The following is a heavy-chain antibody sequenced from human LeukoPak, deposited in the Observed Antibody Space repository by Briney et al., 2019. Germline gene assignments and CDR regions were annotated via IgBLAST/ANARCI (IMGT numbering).Heavy chain of an antibody. CDR2: IYYSGST. Sequence: PSQTLSLTCTVSGGSISSGGYYWSWIRRHPGKGLEWIGYIYYSGSTYYNPSLKSRVTISVDTSKNQFSLKLSSVTAADTAVYYCARVTPRSGLLWFGESRRLDPWGQGTLVTVSS. CDR3: ARVTPRSGLLWFGESRRLDP. J-gene: IGHJ5*02. V-gene: IGHV4-31*03. D-gene: IGHD3-10*01. CDR1: GGSISSGGYY.